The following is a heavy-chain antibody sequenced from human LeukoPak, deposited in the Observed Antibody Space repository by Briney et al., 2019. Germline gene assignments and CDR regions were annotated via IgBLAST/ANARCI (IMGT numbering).Heavy chain of an antibody. J-gene: IGHJ4*02. D-gene: IGHD7-27*01. Sequence: GTSLRLSCAASGFTFDDHGMGWVRQVPGRALEWVSGINWNGETTAYADSVKGRFSISRDSARNSLFLQMNSLRVEDTALYYCAREGGANWDPFDYWGQGTLVTVSS. CDR2: INWNGETT. CDR1: GFTFDDHG. CDR3: AREGGANWDPFDY. V-gene: IGHV3-20*04.